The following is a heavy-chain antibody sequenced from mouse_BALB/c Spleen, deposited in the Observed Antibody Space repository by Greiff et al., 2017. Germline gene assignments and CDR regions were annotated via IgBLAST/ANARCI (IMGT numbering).Heavy chain of an antibody. J-gene: IGHJ4*01. CDR3: ARGDYAYYAMDY. D-gene: IGHD2-4*01. Sequence: DVMLVESGGGLVQPGGSRKLSCAASGFTFSSFGMHWVRQAPEKGLEWVAYISSGSSTIYYAETVKGRFTISRDNPKNTLFLQMTSLRSEDTAMYYCARGDYAYYAMDYWGQGTSVTVSS. CDR2: ISSGSSTI. CDR1: GFTFSSFG. V-gene: IGHV5-17*02.